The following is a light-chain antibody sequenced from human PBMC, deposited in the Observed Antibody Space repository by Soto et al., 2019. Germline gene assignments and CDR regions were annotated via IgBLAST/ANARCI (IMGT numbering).Light chain of an antibody. CDR1: SSDVGSYNL. V-gene: IGLV2-23*02. CDR2: DVT. J-gene: IGLJ1*01. CDR3: CSYARSSTPGV. Sequence: QSALTQPASVSGSPGQSITISCTGTSSDVGSYNLVSWYQQHPGKAPTLMIYDVTNRPSGVSDRFSGSKSGNTASPTISGLQAEDEADYYCCSYARSSTPGVFGTGTKVTVL.